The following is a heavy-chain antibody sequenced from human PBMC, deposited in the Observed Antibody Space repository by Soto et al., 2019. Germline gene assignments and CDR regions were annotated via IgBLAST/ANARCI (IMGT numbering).Heavy chain of an antibody. J-gene: IGHJ6*02. CDR1: GGSISSSNW. D-gene: IGHD2-2*01. CDR2: IYHSGST. CDR3: ASSPRGYCSSTSCRELGNYYGMDV. V-gene: IGHV4-4*02. Sequence: SETLSLTCAVSGGSISSSNWWSWVRQPPGKGLEWIGEIYHSGSTNYSPSFQGHVTISADKSISTAYLQWSSLKASDTAMYYCASSPRGYCSSTSCRELGNYYGMDVWGQGTTVTVSS.